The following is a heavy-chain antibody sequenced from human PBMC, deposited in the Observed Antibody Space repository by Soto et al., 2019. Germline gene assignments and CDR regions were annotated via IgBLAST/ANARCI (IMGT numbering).Heavy chain of an antibody. V-gene: IGHV4-39*01. CDR3: ARPRGYSYGPIDY. J-gene: IGHJ4*02. D-gene: IGHD5-18*01. CDR1: GGSISSSSYY. CDR2: IYYSGST. Sequence: QLQLQESGPGLVKPSETLSLTCTVSGGSISSSSYYWGWIRQPPGKGLEWIGSIYYSGSTYYNPSLKRRVTISVDTSKNQFSLKLSSVTAADTAVYYCARPRGYSYGPIDYWGQGTLVTVSS.